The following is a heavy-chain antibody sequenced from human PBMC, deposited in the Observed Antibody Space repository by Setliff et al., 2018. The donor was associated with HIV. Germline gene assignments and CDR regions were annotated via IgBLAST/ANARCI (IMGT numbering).Heavy chain of an antibody. D-gene: IGHD4-17*01. J-gene: IGHJ6*03. V-gene: IGHV4-39*01. CDR1: GDSIGTTTYY. CDR3: ARHSPVTTEDYMDV. CDR2: FYYNGDS. Sequence: SETLSLTCTVSGDSIGTTTYYWGWIRQPPGKGLEWIGTFYYNGDSRYNPSLKSRVTLSVDTSKNQFFLRLTSVSAADTGLYFCARHSPVTTEDYMDVWGKGTTVTVSS.